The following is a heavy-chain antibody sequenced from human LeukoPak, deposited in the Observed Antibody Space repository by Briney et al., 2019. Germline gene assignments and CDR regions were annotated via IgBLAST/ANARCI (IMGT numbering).Heavy chain of an antibody. CDR3: ARLYCSGGSCYVDY. J-gene: IGHJ4*02. Sequence: PSETLSLTCSVSDGSISSYYWSWIRQPPGKGLEWIGYIHSSGSTHYNPSLKSRVTTSLDTSKNQFSLKLSSVTAADTAVYYCARLYCSGGSCYVDYWGQGTLVTVSS. D-gene: IGHD2-15*01. V-gene: IGHV4-4*09. CDR2: IHSSGST. CDR1: DGSISSYY.